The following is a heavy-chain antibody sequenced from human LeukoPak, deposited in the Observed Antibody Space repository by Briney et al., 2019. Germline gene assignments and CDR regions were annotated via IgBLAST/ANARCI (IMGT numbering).Heavy chain of an antibody. Sequence: GGSLRLSCAASGFTFSSYEMNWVRQAPGKGLEWVSYISSSGSTIYYADSVKGRFTISRDNAKNLLYLQMNSLRAEDTAVYYCARDQKRITMVRGGRDDAFDIWGQGTMVTVSS. CDR3: ARDQKRITMVRGGRDDAFDI. CDR2: ISSSGSTI. J-gene: IGHJ3*02. D-gene: IGHD3-10*01. V-gene: IGHV3-48*03. CDR1: GFTFSSYE.